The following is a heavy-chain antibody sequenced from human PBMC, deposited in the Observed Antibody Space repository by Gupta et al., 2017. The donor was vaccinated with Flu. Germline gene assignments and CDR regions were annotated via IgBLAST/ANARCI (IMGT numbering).Heavy chain of an antibody. CDR3: AKGHGPRPDGFDAFDV. V-gene: IGHV1-2*02. D-gene: IGHD3-10*01. CDR2: IDPSSSAT. J-gene: IGHJ3*01. Sequence: APGQGLEWMGWIDPSSSATDYTQKFHGRVTLTSDTSINTIYMEMSGLRSDDTAIYYCAKGHGPRPDGFDAFDVWGQGTSVTVSS.